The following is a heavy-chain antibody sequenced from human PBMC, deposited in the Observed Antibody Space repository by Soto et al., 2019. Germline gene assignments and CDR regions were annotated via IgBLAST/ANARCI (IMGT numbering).Heavy chain of an antibody. CDR3: ARGLYCGGDCYSNWFDP. D-gene: IGHD2-21*02. Sequence: SVKVSCKASGGTFSSYAISGVREAPGQGLEWMGGIIPIFGTANYAQKFQGRVTITADKSTSTAYMELSSLRSEDTAVYYCARGLYCGGDCYSNWFDPWGQGTLVTVSS. CDR1: GGTFSSYA. J-gene: IGHJ5*02. CDR2: IIPIFGTA. V-gene: IGHV1-69*06.